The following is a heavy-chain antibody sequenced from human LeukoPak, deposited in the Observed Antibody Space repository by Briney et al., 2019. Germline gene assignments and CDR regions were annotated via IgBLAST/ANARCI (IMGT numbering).Heavy chain of an antibody. CDR2: ISGSGGST. CDR1: GFTFSSYA. J-gene: IGHJ2*01. CDR3: ARGRGVYGYWYFDL. D-gene: IGHD2-15*01. Sequence: PGGSLRLSCAASGFTFSSYAMSWVRQAPGKGLEWVSAISGSGGSTYYADSVKGRFTISRDNSKITLYLEVNSLRAEDTAVYYCARGRGVYGYWYFDLWGRGTLVTVSS. V-gene: IGHV3-23*01.